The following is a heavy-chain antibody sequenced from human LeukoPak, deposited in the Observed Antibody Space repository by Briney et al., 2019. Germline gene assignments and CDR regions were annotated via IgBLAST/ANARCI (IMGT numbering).Heavy chain of an antibody. V-gene: IGHV4-39*07. Sequence: SSETLSLTCTVSGGSISNIPYYWGWIRQPPGKGLEWIGNIDRSGSTSYNPSFKSRVTISLDTSKNHFSLRLNSVTAADTAVYYCAGGGGQYTSRGQGTLVTVSS. CDR1: GGSISNIPYY. CDR3: AGGGGQYTS. D-gene: IGHD3-3*01. CDR2: IDRSGST. J-gene: IGHJ4*02.